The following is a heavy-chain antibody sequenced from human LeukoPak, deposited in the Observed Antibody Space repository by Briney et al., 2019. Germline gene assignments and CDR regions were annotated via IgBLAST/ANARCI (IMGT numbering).Heavy chain of an antibody. CDR2: LYYIGST. D-gene: IGHD3-22*01. J-gene: IGHJ4*02. CDR1: GGSISSSTYY. V-gene: IGHV4-39*01. Sequence: SETLSLTCTVSGGSISSSTYYWGWIRQPPGKGLEWIGSLYYIGSTYHYNPSLKSRVTISVDTSKNQFSLKLSSVTAADTAVYYCATTSYYYDSPDYWGQGTLVTASS. CDR3: ATTSYYYDSPDY.